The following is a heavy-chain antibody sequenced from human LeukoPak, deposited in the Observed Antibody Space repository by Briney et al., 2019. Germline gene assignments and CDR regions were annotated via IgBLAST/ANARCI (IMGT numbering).Heavy chain of an antibody. J-gene: IGHJ4*02. CDR1: GFTFSSYS. CDR2: ISSSGGTT. CDR3: AKALWSIVVTTTEY. V-gene: IGHV3-23*01. D-gene: IGHD5-12*01. Sequence: GGSLRLSCAASGFTFSSYSMNWVRQAPGKGLEWVSAISSSGGTTYYADSVKGRFTISRDNSKNTLYMQMHSLRAEDTAVYYCAKALWSIVVTTTEYWGQGTLVTVSS.